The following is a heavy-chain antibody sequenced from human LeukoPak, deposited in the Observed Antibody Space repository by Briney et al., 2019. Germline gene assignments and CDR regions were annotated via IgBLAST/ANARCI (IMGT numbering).Heavy chain of an antibody. CDR2: IFYSGST. V-gene: IGHV4-59*01. CDR1: GGSISSYY. Sequence: PSETLSLTCSVSGGSISSYYWSWIRQPPGKGLEWIGYIFYSGSTNYNPSLKSRVTISVDTSKNQFSLKLSSVTAADTAVYYCASRGATFDYWGQRTLVTVSS. CDR3: ASRGATFDY. J-gene: IGHJ4*02. D-gene: IGHD1-26*01.